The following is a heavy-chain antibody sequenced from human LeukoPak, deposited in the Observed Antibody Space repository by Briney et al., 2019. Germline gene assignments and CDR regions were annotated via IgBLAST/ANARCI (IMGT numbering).Heavy chain of an antibody. J-gene: IGHJ6*03. CDR1: GDSISSYY. CDR2: IQYTWNT. Sequence: SETLSLTCTGSGDSISSYYGSWSRQPPGKGLEWIRSIQYTWNTFYNPSLKSGVTISLATSKNQFSLKLSSVTAAATDVFYCERTAGSLYLYYYMDVWGKGTMVTVSS. CDR3: ERTAGSLYLYYYMDV. D-gene: IGHD3-16*01. V-gene: IGHV4-39*07.